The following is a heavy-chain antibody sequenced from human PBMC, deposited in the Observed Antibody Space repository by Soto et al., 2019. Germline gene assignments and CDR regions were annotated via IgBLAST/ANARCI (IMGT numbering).Heavy chain of an antibody. CDR3: ARGFLEWSPTGYFDY. CDR2: IIPIFGTA. D-gene: IGHD3-3*01. CDR1: GGTFSSYA. J-gene: IGHJ4*02. Sequence: SVKVSCKASGGTFSSYAISWVRQAPGQGLEWMGGIIPIFGTANYAQKFQGRVTITADESTSTAYMELSSLRSEDTAVYYCARGFLEWSPTGYFDYWGQGTLVTVSS. V-gene: IGHV1-69*13.